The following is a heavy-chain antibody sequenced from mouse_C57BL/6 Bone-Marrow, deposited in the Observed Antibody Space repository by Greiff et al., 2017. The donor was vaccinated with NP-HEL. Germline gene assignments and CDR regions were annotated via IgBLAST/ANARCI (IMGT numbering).Heavy chain of an antibody. CDR2: ISSGGSYT. V-gene: IGHV5-6*01. J-gene: IGHJ2*01. Sequence: EVQLVESGGDLVKPGGSLKLSCAASGFTFSSYGMSWVRQTPDKRLEWVATISSGGSYTYYPDSVKGRFTISRDNAKNTLYLQMSSLKSEDTAMYYCARQGRYYYGSSLYYFDYWGQGTTLTVSS. D-gene: IGHD1-1*01. CDR3: ARQGRYYYGSSLYYFDY. CDR1: GFTFSSYG.